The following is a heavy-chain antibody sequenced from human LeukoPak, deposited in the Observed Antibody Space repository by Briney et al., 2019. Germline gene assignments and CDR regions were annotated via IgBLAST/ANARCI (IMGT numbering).Heavy chain of an antibody. CDR2: ISYDGSNK. CDR3: AREDYYDSSGLLDY. Sequence: PAGSLRLSCAASGFTFSSYAMHWVRQAPGKGLEWVAVISYDGSNKYYADSVKGRFTISRDNSKNTLYLQMNSLRAEDTAVYYCAREDYYDSSGLLDYWGRGTLVTVSS. D-gene: IGHD3-22*01. V-gene: IGHV3-30-3*01. CDR1: GFTFSSYA. J-gene: IGHJ4*02.